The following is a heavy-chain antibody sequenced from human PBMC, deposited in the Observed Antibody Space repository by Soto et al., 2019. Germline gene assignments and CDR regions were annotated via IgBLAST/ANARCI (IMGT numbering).Heavy chain of an antibody. J-gene: IGHJ6*01. CDR1: GGSIGSSSYY. D-gene: IGHD5-12*01. CDR3: ASGYSGYSMDV. Sequence: SXTRSLTCTVSGGSIGSSSYYWGWIRQPPGKGLEWMGXIHYSXSHYYHKSLKXXVTLSVDXXKNQLSLKMSSVTAADTAVYYCASGYSGYSMDVWGQGTTVTVSS. V-gene: IGHV4-39*01. CDR2: IHYSXSH.